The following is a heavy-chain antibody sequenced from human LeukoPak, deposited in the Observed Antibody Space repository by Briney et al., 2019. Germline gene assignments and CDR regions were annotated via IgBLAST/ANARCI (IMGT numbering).Heavy chain of an antibody. CDR3: ARDGLWNGFFNWFDL. D-gene: IGHD3-3*01. CDR1: GDSLGNYY. J-gene: IGHJ5*02. Sequence: SETLSLTCSVSGDSLGNYYWSWIRQSAGTGLEWIGRVKSTGSDTYKSSLKSRATISVDSSKNQISLRLTSVTAADTAVYYCARDGLWNGFFNWFDLWGQGTLVTVSS. CDR2: VKSTGSD. V-gene: IGHV4-4*07.